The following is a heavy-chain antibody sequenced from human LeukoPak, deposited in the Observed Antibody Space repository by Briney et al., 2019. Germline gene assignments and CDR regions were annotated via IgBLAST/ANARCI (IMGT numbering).Heavy chain of an antibody. CDR1: GGSISSRSYY. V-gene: IGHV4-39*01. CDR3: ARNFNLNGGRSRFDY. J-gene: IGHJ4*02. CDR2: IYYSGST. D-gene: IGHD2-2*01. Sequence: PSETLSLTCTVSGGSISSRSYYWGWIRQPPGKGLEWIGSIYYSGSTYYNPSLKSRVTISVDTSKNQFSLKLSSVTAADTAVYYCARNFNLNGGRSRFDYWGQGTLVTVSS.